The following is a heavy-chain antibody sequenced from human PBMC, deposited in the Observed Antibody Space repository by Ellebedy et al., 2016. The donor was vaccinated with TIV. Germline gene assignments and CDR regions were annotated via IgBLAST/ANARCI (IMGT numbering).Heavy chain of an antibody. J-gene: IGHJ4*02. CDR3: AKDDKGGDHRYYFDY. Sequence: GGSLRLXXAASGFTFSSYAMSWVRQAPGKGLEWVSAISGSGGSTYYADSVKGRFTISRDNSKNTLYLQMNSLRVDDTAVYYCAKDDKGGDHRYYFDYWGQGTLVTVSS. CDR2: ISGSGGST. CDR1: GFTFSSYA. D-gene: IGHD3-16*01. V-gene: IGHV3-23*01.